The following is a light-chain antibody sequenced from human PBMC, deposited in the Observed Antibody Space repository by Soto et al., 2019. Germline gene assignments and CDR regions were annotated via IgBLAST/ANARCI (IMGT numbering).Light chain of an antibody. J-gene: IGLJ1*01. CDR3: TSYTTSSSTYV. CDR2: EVS. V-gene: IGLV2-14*01. Sequence: QSALTQPASVSGSPGQSITISCTGTSSDVGDYNYVSWYQQHPGKAPKLMIFEVSNRPSGVSNRFSGSKSGNTASLTISGLQAEHEADYYCTSYTTSSSTYVFGTGPKLTVL. CDR1: SSDVGDYNY.